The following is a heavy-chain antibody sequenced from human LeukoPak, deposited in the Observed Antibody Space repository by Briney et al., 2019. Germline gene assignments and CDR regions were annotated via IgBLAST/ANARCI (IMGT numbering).Heavy chain of an antibody. CDR3: ARVPYCSSTSCPTRRYFDY. J-gene: IGHJ4*02. Sequence: GGSLRLSCAASGFTFSSYAMSWVRQASGKGLEWVSVISGSGGTTYYADSVKGRFTISRDNAKNSLYLQMNSLRAEDTAVYYCARVPYCSSTSCPTRRYFDYWGQGTLVTVSS. CDR2: ISGSGGTT. D-gene: IGHD2-2*01. CDR1: GFTFSSYA. V-gene: IGHV3-23*01.